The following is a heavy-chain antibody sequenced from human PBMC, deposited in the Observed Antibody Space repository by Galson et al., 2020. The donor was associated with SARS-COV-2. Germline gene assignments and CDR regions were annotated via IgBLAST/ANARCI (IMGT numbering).Heavy chain of an antibody. D-gene: IGHD2-15*01. CDR3: ARSSSGGSCYSL. V-gene: IGHV3-21*01. J-gene: IGHJ4*02. CDR1: GFTFSSYS. Sequence: NSGGSLRLSCAASGFTFSSYSMNWVRQAPGKGLEWVSSISSSSSYIYYADSVKGRFTISRDNAKNSLYLQMNSLRAEDTAVYYCARSSSGGSCYSLWGQGTLVTVSS. CDR2: ISSSSSYI.